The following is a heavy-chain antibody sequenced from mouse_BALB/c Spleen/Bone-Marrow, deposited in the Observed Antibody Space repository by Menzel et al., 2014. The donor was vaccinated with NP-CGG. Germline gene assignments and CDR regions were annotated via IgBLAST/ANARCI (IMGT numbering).Heavy chain of an antibody. V-gene: IGHV4-1*02. D-gene: IGHD1-1*01. J-gene: IGHJ1*01. Sequence: EVQRVESGGGLVQPGGSLKLSCAASGFDFSRYWMSWVRQAPGKGLEWIGEINPDSSTINYTPSLKDKFIISRDNAKNTLNLQMSKVRSEDTALYYCARLNYYGNLFVWGAGTTVTVSS. CDR3: ARLNYYGNLFV. CDR2: INPDSSTI. CDR1: GFDFSRYW.